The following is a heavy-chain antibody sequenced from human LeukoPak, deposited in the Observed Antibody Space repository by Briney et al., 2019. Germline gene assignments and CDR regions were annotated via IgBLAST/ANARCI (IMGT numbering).Heavy chain of an antibody. V-gene: IGHV3-9*01. Sequence: GGSLRLSCAASGFTFDDYAMHWVRQAPGKGLEWVSGISWNSGSIVYADSVKGRFTISRDNAKNSLYLQMNSLRAEDTAVYYCARRGSSGWYMYYFDYWGQGTLVTVSS. J-gene: IGHJ4*02. CDR1: GFTFDDYA. D-gene: IGHD6-19*01. CDR2: ISWNSGSI. CDR3: ARRGSSGWYMYYFDY.